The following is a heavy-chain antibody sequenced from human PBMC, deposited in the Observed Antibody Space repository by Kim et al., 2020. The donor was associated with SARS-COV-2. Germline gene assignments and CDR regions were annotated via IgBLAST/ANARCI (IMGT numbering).Heavy chain of an antibody. Sequence: GGSLRLSCAASGFTFSSYWMHWVRQAPGKGLVWVSRINSDGSSTSYADSVKGRFTISRDNAKNTLYLQMNSLRAEDTAVYYCAREGRGDYQKSLGNWGQGTLVTVSS. J-gene: IGHJ4*02. CDR3: AREGRGDYQKSLGN. CDR1: GFTFSSYW. V-gene: IGHV3-74*01. D-gene: IGHD4-17*01. CDR2: INSDGSST.